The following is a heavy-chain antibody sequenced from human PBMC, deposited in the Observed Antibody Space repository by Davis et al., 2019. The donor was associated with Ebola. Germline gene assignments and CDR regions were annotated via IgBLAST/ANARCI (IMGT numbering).Heavy chain of an antibody. CDR3: ARDHNIGGYYYYGMDV. V-gene: IGHV4-59*01. CDR2: IYYCGST. D-gene: IGHD3-10*01. Sequence: SETLSLTCTVSGGSISSYYWSWIRQPPGKGLEWIWYIYYCGSTNYNPSLKSRVTISVDTSKNQFSLKLSSVTAADTAVYYCARDHNIGGYYYYGMDVWGQGTTVTVSS. J-gene: IGHJ6*02. CDR1: GGSISSYY.